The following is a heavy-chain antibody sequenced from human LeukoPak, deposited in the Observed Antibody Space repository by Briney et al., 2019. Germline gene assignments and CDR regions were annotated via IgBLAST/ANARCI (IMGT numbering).Heavy chain of an antibody. D-gene: IGHD2-21*02. CDR2: INPNSGGT. Sequence: ASVRVSCKASGYTFNGYYMHWVRQAPGQGLEWMGWINPNSGGTNYAQKFQGRVTMTRDTSISTAYMDLSRLRSDDTAVYYCARGVTARGFYYYMDVWGKGTTVTISS. J-gene: IGHJ6*03. CDR1: GYTFNGYY. V-gene: IGHV1-2*02. CDR3: ARGVTARGFYYYMDV.